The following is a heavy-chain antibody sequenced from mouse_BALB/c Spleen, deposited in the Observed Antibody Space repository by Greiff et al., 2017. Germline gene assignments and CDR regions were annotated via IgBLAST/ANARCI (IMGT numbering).Heavy chain of an antibody. CDR2: IDPENGNT. V-gene: IGHV14-1*02. J-gene: IGHJ2*01. CDR1: GFNIKGYY. CDR3: GRGDYFDY. Sequence: VQLQQSGAELVRPGALVKLSCKASGFNIKGYYMHWVKQRPEQGLEWIGWIDPENGNTIYDPKFQGKASITADTSSNTAYLQLSSLTSEDTAVYYCGRGDYFDYWGQGTTLTVSS.